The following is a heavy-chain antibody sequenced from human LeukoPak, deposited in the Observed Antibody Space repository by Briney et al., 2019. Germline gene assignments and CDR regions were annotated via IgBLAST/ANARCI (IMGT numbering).Heavy chain of an antibody. D-gene: IGHD3-22*01. J-gene: IGHJ4*02. Sequence: PGGSLRLSCAASGITFSSHGMHWVRQAPGKGLEWVAFIRNDGSINYYADSVEDRVTISRDNSKNTLYLQMNSLRAEDTAVYYCARESKIYDGDGFHLDYWGQGTLVTVSS. CDR1: GITFSSHG. CDR3: ARESKIYDGDGFHLDY. CDR2: IRNDGSIN. V-gene: IGHV3-30*02.